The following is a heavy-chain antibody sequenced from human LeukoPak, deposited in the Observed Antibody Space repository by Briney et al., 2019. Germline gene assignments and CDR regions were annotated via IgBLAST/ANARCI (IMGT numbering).Heavy chain of an antibody. J-gene: IGHJ6*03. CDR1: GFTFSSYS. V-gene: IGHV3-48*04. Sequence: GGSLRLSCAASGFTFSSYSMNWVRQAPGKGLEWVSYISSSSTIYYADSVKGRFTISRDNAKNSLYLQMNSLRAEDTAVYYCARDASYYDSSGYYYYYYYMDVWGKGTTVTVSS. CDR2: ISSSSTI. D-gene: IGHD3-22*01. CDR3: ARDASYYDSSGYYYYYYYMDV.